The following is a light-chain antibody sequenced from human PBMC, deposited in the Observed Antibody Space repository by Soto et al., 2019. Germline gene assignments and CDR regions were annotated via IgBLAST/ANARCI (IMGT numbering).Light chain of an antibody. J-gene: IGKJ4*01. Sequence: DTQLTQSPSLLSASVGDRVTITCRASQGISSHLTWYQQKPGKAPKLLIYDASTLQSGVPSRFSGSGSGTEFTLTISSLQPEDFATYYCQQYHNWPPGLTFGGGTKVDIK. V-gene: IGKV1-9*01. CDR2: DAS. CDR3: QQYHNWPPGLT. CDR1: QGISSH.